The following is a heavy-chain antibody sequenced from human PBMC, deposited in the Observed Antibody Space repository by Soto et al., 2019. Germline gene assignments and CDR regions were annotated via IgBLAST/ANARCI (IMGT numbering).Heavy chain of an antibody. D-gene: IGHD6-13*01. CDR3: LFQQLVPFRLPFDY. Sequence: GGSLRLSCAASGFTFSSYAMSWVRQAPGKGLEWVSAISGSGGSTYYADSVKGRFTISRDNSKNTLYLQMNSLRAEDTAVYYCLFQQLVPFRLPFDYWGQGTLVTVSS. CDR1: GFTFSSYA. J-gene: IGHJ4*02. CDR2: ISGSGGST. V-gene: IGHV3-23*01.